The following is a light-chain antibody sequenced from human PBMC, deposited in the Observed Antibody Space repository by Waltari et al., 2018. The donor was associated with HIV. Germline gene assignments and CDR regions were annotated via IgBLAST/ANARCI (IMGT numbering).Light chain of an antibody. CDR2: GAS. V-gene: IGKV3-20*01. J-gene: IGKJ4*01. Sequence: ENVLTQSQGTLSLSPGERVTLSCRATHSVSDNYLAWYQYNPGQAPRLLIYGASSRATGVPDRFSGSGSGTDFTLTINRLKPEDFAVYYCQQYGIPPVTFGGGTKVEVK. CDR1: HSVSDNY. CDR3: QQYGIPPVT.